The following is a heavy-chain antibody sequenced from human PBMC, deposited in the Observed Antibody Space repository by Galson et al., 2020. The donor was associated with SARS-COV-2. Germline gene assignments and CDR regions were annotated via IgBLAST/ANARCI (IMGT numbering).Heavy chain of an antibody. J-gene: IGHJ6*02. CDR2: INPNSGGK. CDR1: GYTFTGYY. Sequence: ASEKVSCKASGYTFTGYYLHWVRQAPGQGLEWMGWINPNSGGKNYAQKFQGRVTMTGDTSISTAYMELSSLRDDDTAVYFCARSCSSTTCFQTDGMAVWGQWTTVTVSS. D-gene: IGHD2-2*01. CDR3: ARSCSSTTCFQTDGMAV. V-gene: IGHV1-2*02.